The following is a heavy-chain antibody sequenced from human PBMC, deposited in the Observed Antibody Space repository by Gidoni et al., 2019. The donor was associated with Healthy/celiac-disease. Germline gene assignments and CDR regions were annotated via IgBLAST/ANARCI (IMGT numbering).Heavy chain of an antibody. D-gene: IGHD2-2*01. V-gene: IGHV4-34*01. Sequence: QVQLQQWGAGLLKPSETLSLTCAVYGGSFSGYYWSWIRQPPGKGLEWIGEINHSGSTNYNPSLKSRVTISVDTSKTQFSLKLSSVTAADTAVYYCARVYCSSTSCYYFDYWGQGTLVTVSS. CDR2: INHSGST. CDR1: GGSFSGYY. CDR3: ARVYCSSTSCYYFDY. J-gene: IGHJ4*02.